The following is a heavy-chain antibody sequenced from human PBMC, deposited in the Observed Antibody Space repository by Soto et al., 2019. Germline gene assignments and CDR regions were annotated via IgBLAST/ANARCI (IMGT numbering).Heavy chain of an antibody. CDR3: ARIHTAYYFDY. Sequence: GGSLRLSCAASGFTFSDHYMDWVRQAPGKGLEWVGRSRNKANSYTTEYAASVKGRFTLSRDESKSSLYLQMNSLKTEDTAVYYCARIHTAYYFDYWGLGTLVTVSS. J-gene: IGHJ4*02. V-gene: IGHV3-72*01. CDR1: GFTFSDHY. D-gene: IGHD5-18*01. CDR2: SRNKANSYTT.